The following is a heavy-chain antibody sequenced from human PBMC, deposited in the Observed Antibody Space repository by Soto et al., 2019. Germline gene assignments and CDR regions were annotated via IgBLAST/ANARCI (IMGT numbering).Heavy chain of an antibody. J-gene: IGHJ4*02. CDR3: ARDLAAGDY. CDR2: FNPTSGST. Sequence: QVQLVQSGAEVKKPGASVKLSCKASGYTFINYYIHWVRQAPGQGLEWMGIFNPTSGSTNYAQKFQGRVTLTMDTSTRTVYMELSSLRFDVTAVYYCARDLAAGDYWGQGTLVTVSS. D-gene: IGHD6-13*01. V-gene: IGHV1-46*01. CDR1: GYTFINYY.